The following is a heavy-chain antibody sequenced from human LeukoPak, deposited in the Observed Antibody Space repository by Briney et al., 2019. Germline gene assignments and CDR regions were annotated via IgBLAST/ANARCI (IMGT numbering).Heavy chain of an antibody. CDR1: GFTFSSYA. V-gene: IGHV3-23*01. CDR3: AKVWFGEIYYFDY. CDR2: ISGGSGST. Sequence: GGSLRLSCAASGFTFSSYAMNWVRQAPGKGLEWVSAISGGSGSTYYADSVKGRFTISRDNSKNTLYLQMNSLRAEDTAVYYCAKVWFGEIYYFDYWGQGTLVTVSS. D-gene: IGHD3-10*01. J-gene: IGHJ4*02.